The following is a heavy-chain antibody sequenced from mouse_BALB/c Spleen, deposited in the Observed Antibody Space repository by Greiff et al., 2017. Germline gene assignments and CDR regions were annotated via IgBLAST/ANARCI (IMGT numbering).Heavy chain of an antibody. CDR2: IDPSDSYT. CDR3: AREGVVARYFDV. Sequence: QVQLQQPGAELVKPGASVKLSCKASGYTFTSYWMHWVKQRPGQGLEWIGEIDPSDSYTNYNQKFKGKATLTVDKSSSTAYMQLSSLTSEDSAVYYCAREGVVARYFDVWGAGTTVTVSS. J-gene: IGHJ1*01. D-gene: IGHD1-1*01. V-gene: IGHV1-69*02. CDR1: GYTFTSYW.